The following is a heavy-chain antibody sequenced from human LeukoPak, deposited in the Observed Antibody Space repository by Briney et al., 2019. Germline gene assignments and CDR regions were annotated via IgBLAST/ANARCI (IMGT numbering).Heavy chain of an antibody. Sequence: ASVKVSCKASGYTFTSYAMNWVRQAPGQGLEWMGWINTNTGNPTYAQGFTGRFVFSLDTSVSTAYLQISSLKAEDTAVYYCASCRYDFWSGYLYYYYMDVWGKGTTVTVSS. D-gene: IGHD3-3*01. J-gene: IGHJ6*03. CDR3: ASCRYDFWSGYLYYYYMDV. V-gene: IGHV7-4-1*02. CDR2: INTNTGNP. CDR1: GYTFTSYA.